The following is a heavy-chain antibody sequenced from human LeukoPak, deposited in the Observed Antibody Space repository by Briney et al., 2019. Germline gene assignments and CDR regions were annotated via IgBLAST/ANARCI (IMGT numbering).Heavy chain of an antibody. CDR2: ISYDGSNK. D-gene: IGHD6-6*01. V-gene: IGHV3-30*03. Sequence: PGRSLRLSCAASGFTFSSYGMHWVRQAPGKGLEWVAVISYDGSNKYYADSVKGRFTISRDNSKNTLYLQMNSLRAEDTAVYYCAREGSSSSVVFDYRGQGTLVTVSS. CDR3: AREGSSSSVVFDY. J-gene: IGHJ4*02. CDR1: GFTFSSYG.